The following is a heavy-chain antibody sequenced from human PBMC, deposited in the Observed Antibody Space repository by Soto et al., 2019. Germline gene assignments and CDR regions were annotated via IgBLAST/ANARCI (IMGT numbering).Heavy chain of an antibody. CDR3: TSFDSNGYYPQNNY. CDR2: IIPILGTA. CDR1: GGSFSSFS. J-gene: IGHJ4*02. Sequence: SVKVSCKVSGGSFSSFSINWVRQAPGQRFEWMGGIIPILGTANFTQKFQDRVTFTADESTATAYMTLSSLTSEDTAFYYCTSFDSNGYYPQNNYWGPGTQVTVSS. D-gene: IGHD3-22*01. V-gene: IGHV1-69*13.